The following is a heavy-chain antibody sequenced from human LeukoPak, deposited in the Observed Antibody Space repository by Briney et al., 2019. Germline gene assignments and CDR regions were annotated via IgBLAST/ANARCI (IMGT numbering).Heavy chain of an antibody. CDR1: GGSISSGSYY. V-gene: IGHV4-61*02. Sequence: SETLSLTCTVSGGSISSGSYYWSWIRQPAGKGLEWIGRIYTSGSTNYNPSLKSRVTISVDTSKNQFSLKLSSVTAADTAVYYCARGGHSGSSRERAFDIWGQGTMVTVSS. CDR2: IYTSGST. J-gene: IGHJ3*02. D-gene: IGHD1-26*01. CDR3: ARGGHSGSSRERAFDI.